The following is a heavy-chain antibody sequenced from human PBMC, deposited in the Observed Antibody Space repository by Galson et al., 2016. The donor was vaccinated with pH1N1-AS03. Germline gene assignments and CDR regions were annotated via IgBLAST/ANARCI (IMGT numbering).Heavy chain of an antibody. J-gene: IGHJ5*02. CDR3: VRHNSIDYGSGNEGWFDP. CDR2: ISSSSGTI. CDR1: GFTFRSYS. V-gene: IGHV3-48*04. D-gene: IGHD3-10*01. Sequence: SLRLSCAGSGFTFRSYSMNWVRQAPGKGLEWLSFISSSSGTIHYADSVKGRFITSRVNAKNSVYLQMNSLRVADTAVYYCVRHNSIDYGSGNEGWFDPWGQGTLVTVSS.